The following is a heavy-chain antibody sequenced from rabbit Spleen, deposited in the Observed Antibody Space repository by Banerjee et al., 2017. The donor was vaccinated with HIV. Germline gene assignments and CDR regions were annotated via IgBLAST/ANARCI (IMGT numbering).Heavy chain of an antibody. CDR2: INTYTGKP. CDR1: GFSFSDRDV. Sequence: QEQLVESGGGLVKPEGSLTLTCKASGFSFSDRDVMCWVRQAPGKGLQWIACINTYTGKPVYATWAKGRFTISRTSSTTVTLQMTSLTAADAATYFCARDLASVVGWNFNLWGPGTLVTVS. CDR3: ARDLASVVGWNFNL. V-gene: IGHV1S45*01. D-gene: IGHD3-1*01. J-gene: IGHJ4*01.